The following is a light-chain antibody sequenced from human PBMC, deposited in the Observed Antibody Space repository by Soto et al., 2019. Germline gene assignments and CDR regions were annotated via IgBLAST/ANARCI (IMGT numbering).Light chain of an antibody. CDR3: GTWDSSLSAWV. Sequence: QSVLPQPPSVSAAPGQKVTISCSGSSSNIGNNYVSWYQQLPGTAPKLLIYDHNKRPSGIPDRFSGSKSGTSATLGITGLQTGDEADYYCGTWDSSLSAWVFGGGTKLPVL. CDR1: SSNIGNNY. J-gene: IGLJ3*02. CDR2: DHN. V-gene: IGLV1-51*01.